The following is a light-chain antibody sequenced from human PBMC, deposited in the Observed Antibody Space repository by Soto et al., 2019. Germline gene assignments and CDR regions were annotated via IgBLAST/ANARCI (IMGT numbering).Light chain of an antibody. J-gene: IGKJ2*01. Sequence: DIPMTQSPSSLSASVGDRVTITCQASQDISNYLNWYQQKPGKAPKLLIYDASNLEAGVPSRFGGSRSGTEFTLTISGLQPEDVGTYYCQQYNEVPYTFGQGTKVEMK. CDR1: QDISNY. CDR2: DAS. CDR3: QQYNEVPYT. V-gene: IGKV1-33*01.